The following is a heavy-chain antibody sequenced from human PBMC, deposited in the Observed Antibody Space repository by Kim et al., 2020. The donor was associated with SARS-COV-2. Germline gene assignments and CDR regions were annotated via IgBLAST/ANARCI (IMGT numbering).Heavy chain of an antibody. CDR3: ARSGFDYDLVTGLNYYSLDV. J-gene: IGHJ6*03. D-gene: IGHD3-9*01. CDR1: GGSFRGFY. CDR2: MNDSGNK. Sequence: SETLSLTCAVSGGSFRGFYWTWVRQSPGKGLEWIGEMNDSGNKNYNPSLESRVSLSLDTSKAQVSLRLTSVTVADTAVYYCARSGFDYDLVTGLNYYSLDVWGKGTTVIVSS. V-gene: IGHV4-34*01.